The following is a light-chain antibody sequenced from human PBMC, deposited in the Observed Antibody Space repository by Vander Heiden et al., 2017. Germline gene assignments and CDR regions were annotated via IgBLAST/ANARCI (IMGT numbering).Light chain of an antibody. CDR2: VAS. V-gene: IGKV3D-15*01. Sequence: EIVMTQSPATLSVSPGERATLSCRASQDIRTMLAWYQQKPDQTPRLLIYVASTRATGTPARFSGSGSGTEFTLTISSLQSEDFAVYYCQQYEKWPRTFGQGTRLEIK. CDR1: QDIRTM. J-gene: IGKJ5*01. CDR3: QQYEKWPRT.